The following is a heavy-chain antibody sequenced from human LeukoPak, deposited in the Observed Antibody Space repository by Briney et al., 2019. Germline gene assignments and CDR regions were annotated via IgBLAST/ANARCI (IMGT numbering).Heavy chain of an antibody. Sequence: PSETLSLTCTVSEDSITATIRYWGWIRQPPGKGLEWIGRIHSDGRTFYNPSLRNRVAISADTSKNQFSLKLTSVTAADTAVYFCSRLTKGRYFDYFFDYWGQGTLVTVSS. D-gene: IGHD3-9*01. V-gene: IGHV4-39*01. CDR1: EDSITATIRY. J-gene: IGHJ4*02. CDR2: IHSDGRT. CDR3: SRLTKGRYFDYFFDY.